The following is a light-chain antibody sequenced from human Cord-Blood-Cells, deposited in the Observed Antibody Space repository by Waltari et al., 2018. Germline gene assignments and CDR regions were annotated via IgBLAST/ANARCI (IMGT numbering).Light chain of an antibody. J-gene: IGLJ1*01. CDR2: YDS. CDR1: NIGSKS. Sequence: SYLLPQPPSVSVAPGKTARITCGGNNIGSKSVHWYKQKPGHAPVLVIYYDSDRPSGIPERFSGSNSGNTATLTISRVEAGDEADYYCQVWDSSSDHYVFGTGTKVTVL. V-gene: IGLV3-21*04. CDR3: QVWDSSSDHYV.